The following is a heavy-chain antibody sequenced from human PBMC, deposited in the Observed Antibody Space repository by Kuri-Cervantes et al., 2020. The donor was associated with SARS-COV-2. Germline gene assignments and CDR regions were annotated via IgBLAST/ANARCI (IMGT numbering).Heavy chain of an antibody. CDR2: IYYSGST. CDR1: GGSISSYY. J-gene: IGHJ5*02. CDR3: AREGGYRWFDP. Sequence: SETLSLTCTVSGGSISSYYWSWIRQPPGKGLEWIGYIYYSGSTNYSPSLKSRVTISVDTSKNQFSLKLSSVTAADTAVYYCAREGGYRWFDPWGQGTLVTVSS. V-gene: IGHV4-59*01. D-gene: IGHD5-12*01.